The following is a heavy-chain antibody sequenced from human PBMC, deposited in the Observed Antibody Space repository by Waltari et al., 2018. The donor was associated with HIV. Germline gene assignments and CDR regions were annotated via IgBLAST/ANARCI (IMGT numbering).Heavy chain of an antibody. J-gene: IGHJ4*02. CDR2: IFWNDDK. D-gene: IGHD7-27*01. V-gene: IGHV2-5*01. Sequence: QITLKESGPTLVKPTQTHTLTCTFPGFSLSTSAVGVAWIRQPPGKALEWLALIFWNDDKRYSPSLKSRLTITKDTSKNQVVLTMTNMDPVDTATYYCTHSRWGPTDYWGQGTLVTVSS. CDR3: THSRWGPTDY. CDR1: GFSLSTSAVG.